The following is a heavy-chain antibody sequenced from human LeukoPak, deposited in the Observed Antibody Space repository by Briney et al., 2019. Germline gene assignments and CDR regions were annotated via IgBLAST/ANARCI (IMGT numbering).Heavy chain of an antibody. Sequence: GGSLRLSCAASGFTFSSYSMNWVRQAPGKGLEWVSSISSSSSYIYYADSVKGRFTISRDNAKNSLYLQMNSLRAEDTAVYYCARGQQLVTDYFDYWGQGTLVTVSS. D-gene: IGHD6-13*01. J-gene: IGHJ4*02. CDR1: GFTFSSYS. CDR3: ARGQQLVTDYFDY. CDR2: ISSSSSYI. V-gene: IGHV3-21*01.